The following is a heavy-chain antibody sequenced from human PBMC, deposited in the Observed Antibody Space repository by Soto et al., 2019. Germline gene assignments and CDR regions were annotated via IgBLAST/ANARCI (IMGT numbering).Heavy chain of an antibody. CDR3: ATYDISDFYFDE. CDR2: FDPEDGET. D-gene: IGHD3-22*01. Sequence: SVQVSCKVSGYTLTELSMHWVRQAPGKGLEWMGGFDPEDGETIYAQKFQGRVTMTEDTSTDTAYMELSSLRSEDTAVYYGATYDISDFYFDEWGPGTLVTV. CDR1: GYTLTELS. J-gene: IGHJ4*02. V-gene: IGHV1-24*01.